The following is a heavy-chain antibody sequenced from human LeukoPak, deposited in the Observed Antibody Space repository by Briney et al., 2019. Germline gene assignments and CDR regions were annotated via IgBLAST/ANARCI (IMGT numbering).Heavy chain of an antibody. D-gene: IGHD3-3*01. CDR2: IYYSGST. V-gene: IGHV4-59*01. Sequence: PSETLSLTCTVSGGSISSYYWSWIRQPPGKRLEWIGHIYYSGSTNYNPSLKSRVTISVDTSRNQFSLKLSSVTAADTAVYYCASRSSIWSGYQDTLYYFDSWGQGTLVTVSS. J-gene: IGHJ4*02. CDR1: GGSISSYY. CDR3: ASRSSIWSGYQDTLYYFDS.